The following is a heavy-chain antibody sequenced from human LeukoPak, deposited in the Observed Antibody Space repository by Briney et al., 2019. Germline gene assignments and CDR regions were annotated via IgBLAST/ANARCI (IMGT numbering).Heavy chain of an antibody. J-gene: IGHJ6*04. CDR2: IQYDGSGK. CDR3: AELGITMIGGV. D-gene: IGHD3-10*02. Sequence: GGSLRLSCAASGFPFRSYGMHWVRQAPGKGLQWVAFIQYDGSGKYYADSVRGRFSVSRDNAKNKLYPQMNSLRGEDTAVYYCAELGITMIGGVWGKGTTVTISS. CDR1: GFPFRSYG. V-gene: IGHV3-30*02.